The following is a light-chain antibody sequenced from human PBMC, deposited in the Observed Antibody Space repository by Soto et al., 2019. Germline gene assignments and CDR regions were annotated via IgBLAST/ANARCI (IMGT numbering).Light chain of an antibody. CDR2: TAS. CDR1: QGISSY. CDR3: QQSNSYLTT. J-gene: IGKJ5*01. V-gene: IGKV1-9*01. Sequence: DIQFTHCLAFRYAAERDRLTITSRASQGISSYLAWYQQKPGKAPNLMIHTASTLQSGVPSRFSGSGSGTEFNITISSLQRARFATYSCQQSNSYLTTFGQGTRLEIK.